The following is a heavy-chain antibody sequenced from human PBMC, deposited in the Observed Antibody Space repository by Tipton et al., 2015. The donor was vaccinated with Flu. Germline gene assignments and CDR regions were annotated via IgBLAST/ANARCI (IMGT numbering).Heavy chain of an antibody. Sequence: VQLVQSGAEVKKPGESLKTSCQGSGYNFAKYWIGWVRQMPGKGLEWMGIIYPGDSDTRYSPSFQGQVTISADKSVDTAYLQWSSLKASDTAIYYWGRHKGATMVLADSWGQGALVTVSS. V-gene: IGHV5-51*01. CDR3: GRHKGATMVLADS. J-gene: IGHJ4*02. D-gene: IGHD4/OR15-4a*01. CDR1: GYNFAKYW. CDR2: IYPGDSDT.